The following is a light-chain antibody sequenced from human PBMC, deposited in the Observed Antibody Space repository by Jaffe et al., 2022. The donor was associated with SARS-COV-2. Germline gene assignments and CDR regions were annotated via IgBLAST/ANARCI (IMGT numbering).Light chain of an antibody. J-gene: IGLJ3*02. V-gene: IGLV1-51*02. Sequence: QSVLTQPPSISAAPGQMVTISCSGSSSNIEKNYVSWYQHVPGTAPKLLIYENSERPSGIPDRFSGSRSGSSATLGITGLQTGDEADYFCGAWDSVLSAVVFGGGTKLTVL. CDR1: SSNIEKNY. CDR2: ENS. CDR3: GAWDSVLSAVV.